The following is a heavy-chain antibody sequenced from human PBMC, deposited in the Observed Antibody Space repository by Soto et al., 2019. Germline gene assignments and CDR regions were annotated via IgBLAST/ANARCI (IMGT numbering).Heavy chain of an antibody. D-gene: IGHD5-12*01. J-gene: IGHJ4*02. CDR3: KRDVVASSPPGADY. V-gene: IGHV3-23*01. CDR1: GFMFRSYA. CDR2: IKAGGEDT. Sequence: EVQLLGSGGGLVRPGGSLRLSCAGSGFMFRSYAMSWVRQAPGKGPEWVSAIKAGGEDTYYADSVKGRFTSSRDNSKNTLYLQMNSLTVEDTAMYYCKRDVVASSPPGADYWGQGPLVTVSS.